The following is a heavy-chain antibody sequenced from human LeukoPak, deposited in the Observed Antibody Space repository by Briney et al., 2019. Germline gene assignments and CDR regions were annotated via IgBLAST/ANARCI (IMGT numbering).Heavy chain of an antibody. CDR1: GGSISSYY. J-gene: IGHJ5*02. CDR3: ARDLLTMVRGVPYNWFDP. Sequence: SETLSLTCTVSGGSISSYYWSWIRQPPGKGLEWIGYIYYSGSTNYNPSLKSRVTISVDTSKNQFSLKLSSVTAADTAVYYCARDLLTMVRGVPYNWFDPWGQGTLVTASS. D-gene: IGHD3-10*01. V-gene: IGHV4-59*01. CDR2: IYYSGST.